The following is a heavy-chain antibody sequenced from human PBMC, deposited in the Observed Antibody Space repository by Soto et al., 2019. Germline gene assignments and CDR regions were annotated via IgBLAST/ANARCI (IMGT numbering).Heavy chain of an antibody. CDR2: IKSKTDGGTT. CDR1: GFTFSNAW. CDR3: TAYTLAGTYYYYMDV. D-gene: IGHD1-7*01. Sequence: GGSLRLSCAASGFTFSNAWMSWVRQAPGKGLEWVGHIKSKTDGGTTDYAAPVKGRFTISRDDSKNTLYLQMNSLKTEDTAVYYCTAYTLAGTYYYYMDVWGKGTTVTVSS. J-gene: IGHJ6*03. V-gene: IGHV3-15*01.